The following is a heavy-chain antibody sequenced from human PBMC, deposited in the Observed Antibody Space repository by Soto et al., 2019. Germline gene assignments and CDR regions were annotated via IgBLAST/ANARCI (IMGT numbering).Heavy chain of an antibody. V-gene: IGHV3-74*01. D-gene: IGHD2-15*01. CDR2: INSDGSVS. Sequence: EVKLVESGGGLVQPGGSLRLSCAASGFTFSNYWMYWVRQAPGQGLVWVSRINSDGSVSSYADSVKGRLTISRDNVKNTLYLQMNSLRVEDTAVYYCARGGCVGGSCYSLAGSFYYYMDVWGKGTTVTVFS. J-gene: IGHJ6*03. CDR1: GFTFSNYW. CDR3: ARGGCVGGSCYSLAGSFYYYMDV.